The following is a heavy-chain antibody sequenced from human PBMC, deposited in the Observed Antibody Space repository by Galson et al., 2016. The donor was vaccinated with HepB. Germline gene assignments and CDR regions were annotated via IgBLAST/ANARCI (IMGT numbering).Heavy chain of an antibody. D-gene: IGHD2-21*01. CDR2: IHYSGSP. Sequence: SETLSLTCTVSGGSINSETSYWGWIRQPPGKGLEWIGSIHYSGSPSYIPSLKSRVTISVDTSKNQVSLRLNSVTAADTAVYYCARRIAQARTWDNWFDPWGQGTLVTVSS. J-gene: IGHJ5*02. CDR1: GGSINSETSY. V-gene: IGHV4-39*01. CDR3: ARRIAQARTWDNWFDP.